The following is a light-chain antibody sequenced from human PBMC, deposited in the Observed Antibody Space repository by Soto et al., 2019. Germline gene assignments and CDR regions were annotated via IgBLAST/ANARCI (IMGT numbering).Light chain of an antibody. Sequence: AIQLTQSPSSLSASVGDRVTITCRASQGINSALAWYHQKPGKAPNLLIYDASSLESGVPSRFSGSGSGTDFTLTISSLQPEDFATYYCQQFNSYPFTFGPGTKVDIK. CDR1: QGINSA. J-gene: IGKJ3*01. CDR3: QQFNSYPFT. CDR2: DAS. V-gene: IGKV1-13*02.